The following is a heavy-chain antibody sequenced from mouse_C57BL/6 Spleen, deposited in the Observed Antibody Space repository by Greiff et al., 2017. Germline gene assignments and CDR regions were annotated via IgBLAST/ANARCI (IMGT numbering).Heavy chain of an antibody. D-gene: IGHD1-1*01. J-gene: IGHJ2*01. CDR1: GYTFTSYT. CDR2: INPSSGYT. Sequence: VQLQQSGAELARPGASVKMSCKASGYTFTSYTMHWVKQRPGQGLEWIGYINPSSGYTKYNQKFKDKATLTADKSSSTAYMQLSSLTSEDSAVYYCARSTDYDPFDYWGQGTTLTVSS. V-gene: IGHV1-4*01. CDR3: ARSTDYDPFDY.